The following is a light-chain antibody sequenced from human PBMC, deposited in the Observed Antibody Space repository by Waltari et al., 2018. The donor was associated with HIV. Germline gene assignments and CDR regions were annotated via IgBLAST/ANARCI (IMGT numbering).Light chain of an antibody. CDR3: AVWDDSLSGWV. Sequence: SVLTQPPSTSETPGQRVTISCSGSSSNIEDNHVFWYQHLPGTAPKLLIYRSDQRPSVVPDRFSGSKSGTSASLVISGLRSEDEADYYCAVWDDSLSGWVFGGGTKLTVL. V-gene: IGLV1-47*01. CDR1: SSNIEDNH. J-gene: IGLJ3*02. CDR2: RSD.